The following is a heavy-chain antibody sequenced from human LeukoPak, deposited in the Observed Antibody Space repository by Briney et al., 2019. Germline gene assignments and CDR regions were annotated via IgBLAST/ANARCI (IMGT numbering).Heavy chain of an antibody. Sequence: PSETLSLTCAVYGGSFSGYYWSWIRQPPGKGLEWIGEINHSGSTNYNPSLKSRVTISVDTSKNQFSLKLSSVSAADTAVYYCARDDYGVRETYYYYYYMDVWGKGTTVTVSS. D-gene: IGHD4-17*01. V-gene: IGHV4-34*01. CDR3: ARDDYGVRETYYYYYYMDV. CDR1: GGSFSGYY. J-gene: IGHJ6*03. CDR2: INHSGST.